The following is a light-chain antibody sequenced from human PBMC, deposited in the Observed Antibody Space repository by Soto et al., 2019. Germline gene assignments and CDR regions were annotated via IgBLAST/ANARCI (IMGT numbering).Light chain of an antibody. CDR1: QSISSY. CDR3: QQSDGTPWT. V-gene: IGKV1-39*01. Sequence: DIPMTQSPSSLSASVGDRVTITCRASQSISSYLNWYQQKPGKAPKLLIYAASSLQSGVPSRFSGSGSGTDFTLTISSLQPEDFATYCCQQSDGTPWTFGQGTMVEIK. J-gene: IGKJ1*01. CDR2: AAS.